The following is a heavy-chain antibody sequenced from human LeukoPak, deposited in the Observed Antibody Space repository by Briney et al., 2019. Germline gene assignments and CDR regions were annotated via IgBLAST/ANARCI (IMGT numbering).Heavy chain of an antibody. J-gene: IGHJ3*02. CDR3: AREYYDNSGGEDAFDI. V-gene: IGHV3-53*01. CDR2: IYSGGST. Sequence: PGRSLRLSCAASGFTFSSYGMHWVRQAPGKGLEWVSVIYSGGSTFYADSVEGRFTISRDNSNNTLYLQMNSLRAEDTAMYYCAREYYDNSGGEDAFDIWGPGTMVTVSS. CDR1: GFTFSSYG. D-gene: IGHD3-22*01.